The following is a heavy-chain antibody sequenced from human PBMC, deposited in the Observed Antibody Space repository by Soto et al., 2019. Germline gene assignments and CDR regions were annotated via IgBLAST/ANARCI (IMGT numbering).Heavy chain of an antibody. CDR2: ISAYNGNT. J-gene: IGHJ6*02. D-gene: IGHD6-13*01. Sequence: ASVKVSCKASGYTFTGYGISWVRQAPGQGLEWMGWISAYNGNTNYAQKLQGRATMTTDTSTSTAYMELRSLRSDDMAVYYCARTGSSWTNYYYGMDVWGQGTTVTVSS. CDR3: ARTGSSWTNYYYGMDV. V-gene: IGHV1-18*03. CDR1: GYTFTGYG.